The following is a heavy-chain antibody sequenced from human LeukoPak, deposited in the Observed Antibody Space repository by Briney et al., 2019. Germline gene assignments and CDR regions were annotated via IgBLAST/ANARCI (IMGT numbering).Heavy chain of an antibody. D-gene: IGHD3-3*01. V-gene: IGHV3-23*01. J-gene: IGHJ6*03. CDR2: ISGSGGST. CDR1: GFTFSSYA. Sequence: GGSLRLSCAASGFTFSSYAMSWVRQAPGKGLEWVSAISGSGGSTYYADSVKGRFTISRDNSKNTLYLQMNSLRAEDTAVYYCAKEHDYDFWSGHHMDVWGKGTTVTVSS. CDR3: AKEHDYDFWSGHHMDV.